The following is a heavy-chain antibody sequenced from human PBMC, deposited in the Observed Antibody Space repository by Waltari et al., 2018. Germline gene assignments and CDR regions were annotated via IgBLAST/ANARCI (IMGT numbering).Heavy chain of an antibody. CDR3: ARHISYYDSSGYSDY. D-gene: IGHD3-22*01. CDR1: GYSFTSYW. CDR2: NYPGDSDT. V-gene: IGHV5-51*01. Sequence: EVQLVQSGAEVKKPGESLKISCKGSGYSFTSYWIGWVRQMPGKGLEWMGMNYPGDSDTRYSPSFQRQVTNAADKSISTAYLQWSSLKASDTAMYYCARHISYYDSSGYSDYWGQGTLVTVSS. J-gene: IGHJ4*02.